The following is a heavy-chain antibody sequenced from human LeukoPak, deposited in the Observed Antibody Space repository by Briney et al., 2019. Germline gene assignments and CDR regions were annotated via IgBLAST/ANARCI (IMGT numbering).Heavy chain of an antibody. D-gene: IGHD1-14*01. J-gene: IGHJ6*03. CDR3: TRVNRPIHYYYYFYMHV. Sequence: GESLKISCKGSGYSFTSYWIGWVRQMPGKGLEWMGIIYPGDSDTRYSPSFQGQVTFSADKSVSTAYLQWSSLKASDTAMYYCTRVNRPIHYYYYFYMHVGGKGTAVTVS. V-gene: IGHV5-51*01. CDR2: IYPGDSDT. CDR1: GYSFTSYW.